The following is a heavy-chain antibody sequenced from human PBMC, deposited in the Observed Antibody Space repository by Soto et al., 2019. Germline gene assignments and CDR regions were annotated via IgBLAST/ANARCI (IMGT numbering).Heavy chain of an antibody. V-gene: IGHV3-23*01. D-gene: IGHD3-10*01. Sequence: PGGSLRLSCAASGFPFSSYSMNWVRQAPGKGLEWVSDISGSGGSTYYADSVKGRFTISRDNSKNTLYLQMNSLRAEDTAVYYCANSAPIYYYYYMDVWGKGTTVTVSS. J-gene: IGHJ6*03. CDR3: ANSAPIYYYYYMDV. CDR2: ISGSGGST. CDR1: GFPFSSYS.